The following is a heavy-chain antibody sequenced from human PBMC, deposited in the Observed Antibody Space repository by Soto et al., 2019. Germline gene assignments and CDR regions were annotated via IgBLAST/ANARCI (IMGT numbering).Heavy chain of an antibody. CDR2: ISSSGSTK. D-gene: IGHD2-15*01. CDR3: ARDIGVVVAPGLAYFDY. V-gene: IGHV3-11*01. J-gene: IGHJ4*02. CDR1: GFTFSDYY. Sequence: QVQLVESGGGLVKPGGSLRLSCAASGFTFSDYYMSWIRQAPGKGLEWGSYISSSGSTKYYGDSVKGQFTISRDNAKNSLYLQMNSLRAEDTVMYYCARDIGVVVAPGLAYFDYWGQGTLVTVSS.